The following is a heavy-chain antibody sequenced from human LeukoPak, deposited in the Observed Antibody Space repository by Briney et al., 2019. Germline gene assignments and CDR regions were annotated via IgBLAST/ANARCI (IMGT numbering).Heavy chain of an antibody. Sequence: SETLSLTCTVSGGSIRSSSYYWGWIRQPAGKGLEWIGRIYTSGSTNYNPSLKSRVTISVDTSKNQFSLKLSSVAAADTAVYYCARDGVAAAGPGFDPWGQGTLVTVSS. V-gene: IGHV4-61*02. CDR2: IYTSGST. J-gene: IGHJ5*02. CDR1: GGSIRSSSYY. D-gene: IGHD6-13*01. CDR3: ARDGVAAAGPGFDP.